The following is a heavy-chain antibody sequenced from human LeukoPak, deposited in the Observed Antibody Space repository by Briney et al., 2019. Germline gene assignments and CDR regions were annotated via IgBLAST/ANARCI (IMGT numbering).Heavy chain of an antibody. D-gene: IGHD6-13*01. CDR3: ASEIAADGNWRPDY. V-gene: IGHV4-59*08. Sequence: SETLSLTCTVSGGSTSSYYWSWIRQPPGKGLEWIGYIYYSGSTNYNPSLKSRVTISVDTSKNQFSLKLSSVTAADTAVYYCASEIAADGNWRPDYWGQGTLVTVSS. J-gene: IGHJ4*02. CDR1: GGSTSSYY. CDR2: IYYSGST.